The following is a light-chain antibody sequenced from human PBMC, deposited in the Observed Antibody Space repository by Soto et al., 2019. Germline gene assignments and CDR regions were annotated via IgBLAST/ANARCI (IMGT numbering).Light chain of an antibody. J-gene: IGLJ1*01. Sequence: QSVLTQPPSASGNPGQRVTISCSGSSSNIGSNSVTWYHQLPGTAPKLLIYNNNQRPSGIPDRFSGSKSGTSASLAISGLQSEDEADYYCQSYDISLHNYVFGTGTKVTVL. V-gene: IGLV1-44*01. CDR2: NNN. CDR1: SSNIGSNS. CDR3: QSYDISLHNYV.